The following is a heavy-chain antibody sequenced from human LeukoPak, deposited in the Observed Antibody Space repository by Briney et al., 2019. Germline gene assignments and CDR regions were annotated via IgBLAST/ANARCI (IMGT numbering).Heavy chain of an antibody. D-gene: IGHD6-13*01. J-gene: IGHJ4*02. V-gene: IGHV3-11*01. Sequence: VGSLRLSCAASGFTFSDYYMSWIRQAPGKGLEWVSYISSSGSTMYYADSVKGRFTISRDNAKNSLYLQMNSLRAEDTAVYYCARETPLYSSSWYVYWGQGTLVTVSS. CDR3: ARETPLYSSSWYVY. CDR1: GFTFSDYY. CDR2: ISSSGSTM.